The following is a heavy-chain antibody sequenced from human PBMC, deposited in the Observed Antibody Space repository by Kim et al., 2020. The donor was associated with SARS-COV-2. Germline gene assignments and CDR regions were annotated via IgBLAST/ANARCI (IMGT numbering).Heavy chain of an antibody. D-gene: IGHD3-10*01. Sequence: SETLSLTCAVYGGTFSGYYWSWIRQPPGKGLEWIGEINHSGSTNYNPSRKSRVTILVDTSKNQFSLKLSFVTAADTAVYYCARGHRIGDNRGAYYYYGMDVWGHGTKVTVSS. CDR2: INHSGST. J-gene: IGHJ6*02. V-gene: IGHV4-34*01. CDR3: ARGHRIGDNRGAYYYYGMDV. CDR1: GGTFSGYY.